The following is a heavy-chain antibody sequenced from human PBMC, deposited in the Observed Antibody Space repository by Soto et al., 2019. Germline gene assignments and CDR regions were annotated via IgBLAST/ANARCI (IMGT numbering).Heavy chain of an antibody. J-gene: IGHJ6*02. V-gene: IGHV1-69*12. CDR3: ARGDATKIVVTTYYGMDV. CDR1: GGSLSNYG. CDR2: IIPVFGTP. D-gene: IGHD4-17*01. Sequence: QVQLVQSGAEVKKPGSSVKVSCKASGGSLSNYGISWVRQAPGQGLEWMGAIIPVFGTPNYAQKFQDRVTITADESITTVSMEVRSLTSEDTAVYYCARGDATKIVVTTYYGMDVWGQGTTVTVSS.